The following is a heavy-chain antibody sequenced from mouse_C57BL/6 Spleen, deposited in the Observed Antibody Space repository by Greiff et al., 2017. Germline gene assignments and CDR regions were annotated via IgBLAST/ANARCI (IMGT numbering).Heavy chain of an antibody. J-gene: IGHJ2*01. CDR2: ISDGGSYT. CDR1: GFTFSSYA. Sequence: EVKLVESGGGLVKPGGSLKLSCAASGFTFSSYAMSWVRQTPEKRLEWVATISDGGSYTYYPDNVKGRFTISRDNAKNNLYLQMSHLKSEDTAMYYCAREGYSNYLYYFDDWGQGTTLTVSS. V-gene: IGHV5-4*01. CDR3: AREGYSNYLYYFDD. D-gene: IGHD2-5*01.